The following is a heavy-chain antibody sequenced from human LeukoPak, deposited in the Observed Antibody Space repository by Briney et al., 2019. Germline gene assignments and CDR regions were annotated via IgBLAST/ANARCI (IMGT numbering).Heavy chain of an antibody. CDR2: IASDSSSK. V-gene: IGHV3-48*01. CDR1: GFTFSINS. Sequence: GGSLRLSCAASGFTFSINSFNWVRQAPGKGLEWVSHIASDSSSKHYADSVRGRFTTSRDNAANSLYLHMNSLRAEDTAVYYCARDGGGPDAFDVWGQGTMVTVS. J-gene: IGHJ3*01. CDR3: ARDGGGPDAFDV.